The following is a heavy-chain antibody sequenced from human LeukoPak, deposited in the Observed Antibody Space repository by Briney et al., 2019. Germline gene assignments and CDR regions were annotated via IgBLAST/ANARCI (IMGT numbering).Heavy chain of an antibody. J-gene: IGHJ5*02. CDR1: GFTSSGSA. D-gene: IGHD1-26*01. CDR2: IDKKDKGYATAT. V-gene: IGHV3-73*01. CDR3: TRDSGTYNWFDP. Sequence: GGSLRLSCAASGFTSSGSAIHWVRQSSGEGLEWVGQIDKKDKGYATATAYAASVKGRFTISRDDSINTAYLQMKSLKTEDTALYYCTRDSGTYNWFDPWGQGTLVTVSS.